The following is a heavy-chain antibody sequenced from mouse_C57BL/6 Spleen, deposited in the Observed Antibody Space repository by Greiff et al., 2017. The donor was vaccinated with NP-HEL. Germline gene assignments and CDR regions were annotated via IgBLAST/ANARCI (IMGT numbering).Heavy chain of an antibody. V-gene: IGHV3-6*01. CDR1: GYSITSGYY. CDR3: ARGEVYRLFDY. D-gene: IGHD2-14*01. Sequence: EVQVVESGPGLVKPSQSLSLTCSVTGYSITSGYYWNWIRQFPGNKLEWMGYISYDGSNNYNPSLKNRISITRDTSKNQFFLKLNAVTTEDTATYYCARGEVYRLFDYWGQGTTLTVSS. CDR2: ISYDGSN. J-gene: IGHJ2*01.